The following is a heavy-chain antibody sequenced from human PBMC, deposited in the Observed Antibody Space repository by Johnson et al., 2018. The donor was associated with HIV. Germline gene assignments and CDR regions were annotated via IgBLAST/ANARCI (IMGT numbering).Heavy chain of an antibody. J-gene: IGHJ3*02. Sequence: EVQLVESGGGLVQPGGSLRLSCAASGFSFGTYAMSWVRQAPGKGLQWVSGISGSGGSTYYADSVKGRFTLSRDNSKNTLYLQMNSLRAEDTAVYYCAKDQASVGTGEYAFDIWGQGTMVTVSS. CDR2: ISGSGGST. CDR1: GFSFGTYA. CDR3: AKDQASVGTGEYAFDI. V-gene: IGHV3-23*04. D-gene: IGHD7-27*01.